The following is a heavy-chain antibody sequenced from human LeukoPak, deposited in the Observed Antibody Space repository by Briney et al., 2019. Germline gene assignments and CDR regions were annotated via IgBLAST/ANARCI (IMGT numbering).Heavy chain of an antibody. CDR3: ARVTGYYFYIDL. CDR2: MNWNGDSR. J-gene: IGHJ6*03. CDR1: GFIFDDYG. V-gene: IGHV3-20*04. Sequence: RPGGSLRLSCGASGFIFDDYGMAWVRQAPGKGLEGVAGMNWNGDSRGYADSVKGRFTISRDNAKNSLQLQMSSLRPEDTAFYYCARVTGYYFYIDLWGNGTTVTVSS.